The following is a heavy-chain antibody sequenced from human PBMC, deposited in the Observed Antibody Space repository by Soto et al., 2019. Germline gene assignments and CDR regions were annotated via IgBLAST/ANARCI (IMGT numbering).Heavy chain of an antibody. CDR3: ARQSGIAARD. V-gene: IGHV5-51*01. CDR2: IYPGDSDT. D-gene: IGHD6-6*01. CDR1: GYSFNSYW. J-gene: IGHJ4*02. Sequence: GEALKISCNGSGYSFNSYWSGWVRQMPGKGLEWMGIIYPGDSDTRYSPSFQGHVTISADKSISTAYLQWSSLKASDTAMYYCARQSGIAARDWGQGTLVTVSS.